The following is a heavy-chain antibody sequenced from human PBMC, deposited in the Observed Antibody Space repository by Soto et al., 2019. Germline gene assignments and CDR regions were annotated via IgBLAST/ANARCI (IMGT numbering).Heavy chain of an antibody. Sequence: PGGSMRLSSAASGFTFSRYTMNWVRQAPGKGLEWLSYISGGGGTMSYADSVKGRVTISRDNAKNSLYLQMDSLRAEDTAVYYCARDKSGTYSIDYWGQGTLVTVSS. CDR1: GFTFSRYT. CDR2: ISGGGGTM. CDR3: ARDKSGTYSIDY. V-gene: IGHV3-48*04. J-gene: IGHJ4*02. D-gene: IGHD1-26*01.